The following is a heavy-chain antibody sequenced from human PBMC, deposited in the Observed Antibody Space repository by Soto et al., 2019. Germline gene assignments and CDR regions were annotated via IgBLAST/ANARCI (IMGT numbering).Heavy chain of an antibody. V-gene: IGHV4-31*03. CDR3: ASEYDFWSGYYSA. CDR1: GGSISSVGYY. D-gene: IGHD3-3*01. Sequence: QVQLQESGPGLVKPSQTLSLTCTVSGGSISSVGYYWSWIRQHPGKGLEWIGYIYYSGSTYYNPSLKSRVTISVDTSKNQFSLKLSSVTAADTAVYYCASEYDFWSGYYSAWGQGTLVTVSS. J-gene: IGHJ5*02. CDR2: IYYSGST.